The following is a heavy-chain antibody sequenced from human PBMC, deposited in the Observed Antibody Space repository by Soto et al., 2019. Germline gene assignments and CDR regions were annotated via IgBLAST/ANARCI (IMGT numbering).Heavy chain of an antibody. V-gene: IGHV4-34*01. J-gene: IGHJ6*02. Sequence: SETLSLTCAVYGGSFSGYYWSWIRQPPGKGLEWIGEINHSGSTNYNPSLKSRVTISVDTSKNQFSLKPSSVTAADTAVYYCARGMRITMVRGGYYGMDVWGQGTTVTVS. CDR2: INHSGST. CDR3: ARGMRITMVRGGYYGMDV. D-gene: IGHD3-10*01. CDR1: GGSFSGYY.